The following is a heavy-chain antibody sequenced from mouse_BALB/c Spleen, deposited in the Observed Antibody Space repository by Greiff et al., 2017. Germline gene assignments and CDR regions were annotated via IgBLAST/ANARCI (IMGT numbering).Heavy chain of an antibody. CDR1: GFNIKDYY. CDR3: ASYYYGSSLPDY. Sequence: VQLQQSGAELVRPGALVKLSCKASGFNIKDYYMHWVKQRPEQGLEWIGWIDPENGNTIYDPKFQGKASITADTSSNTAYLQLSSLTSEDTAVYYSASYYYGSSLPDYWGQGTTLTVSS. J-gene: IGHJ2*01. D-gene: IGHD1-1*01. V-gene: IGHV14-1*02. CDR2: IDPENGNT.